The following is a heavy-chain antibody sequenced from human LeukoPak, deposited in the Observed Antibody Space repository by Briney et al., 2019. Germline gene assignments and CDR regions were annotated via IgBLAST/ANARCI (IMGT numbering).Heavy chain of an antibody. Sequence: PGGSLRLSCAASGFTFSDFAMSWVRQAPGNGLEWVSTISGSGGSTYYADSVKGRFTISRDNSKNTLYLQMNSLRAEDTAVYYCAKYTSSWYEDYWGQGTLVTVSS. CDR2: ISGSGGST. CDR3: AKYTSSWYEDY. D-gene: IGHD6-13*01. J-gene: IGHJ4*02. CDR1: GFTFSDFA. V-gene: IGHV3-23*01.